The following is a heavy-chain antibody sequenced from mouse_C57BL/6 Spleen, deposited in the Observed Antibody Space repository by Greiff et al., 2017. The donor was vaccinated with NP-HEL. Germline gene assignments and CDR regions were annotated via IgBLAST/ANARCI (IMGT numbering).Heavy chain of an antibody. CDR2: IDPSDSYT. CDR3: ARDRLRCLLRYHYAMDY. J-gene: IGHJ4*01. Sequence: VKQSCKASGYTFTSSWMQWVKQRPGQGLEWIGEIDPSDSYTNYNQKFKGKATLTVDTSSRTAYMQRSSLTSEDSAVYYCARDRLRCLLRYHYAMDYWGQGTSVTVSS. D-gene: IGHD1-1*01. CDR1: GYTFTSSW. V-gene: IGHV1-50*01.